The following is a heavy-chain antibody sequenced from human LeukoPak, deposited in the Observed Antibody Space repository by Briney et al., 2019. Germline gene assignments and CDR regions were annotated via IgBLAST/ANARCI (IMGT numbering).Heavy chain of an antibody. D-gene: IGHD2-15*01. V-gene: IGHV3-48*04. Sequence: RSGGSLRLSCAASGFTFSSYSLNWVRQAPGKGLEWVSFISSSSITIYYADSVKSRFTISRDNAEKSLYLQMNSLRAEDTAVYYCARDRGGSYSAIDYWGQGTLVTVSS. CDR3: ARDRGGSYSAIDY. CDR2: ISSSSITI. J-gene: IGHJ4*02. CDR1: GFTFSSYS.